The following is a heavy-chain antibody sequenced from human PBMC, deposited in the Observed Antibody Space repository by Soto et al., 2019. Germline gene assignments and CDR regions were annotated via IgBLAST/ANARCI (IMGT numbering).Heavy chain of an antibody. CDR3: ARTTYYDSSGYYLPYY. D-gene: IGHD3-22*01. Sequence: ASVKVSCKASGGTFSSYAISWVRQAPGQGLEWMGGIIPIFGTANYAQKFQGRVTITADESTSTAYMELSSLRSEDTAVYYCARTTYYDSSGYYLPYYCGQGTLVTVSS. CDR2: IIPIFGTA. CDR1: GGTFSSYA. V-gene: IGHV1-69*01. J-gene: IGHJ4*02.